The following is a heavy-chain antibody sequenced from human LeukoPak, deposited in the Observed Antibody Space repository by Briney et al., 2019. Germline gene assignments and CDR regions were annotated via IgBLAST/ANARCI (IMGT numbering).Heavy chain of an antibody. CDR2: MNPNSGNT. CDR3: ARGVRVVPAAMAHYYYYMDV. CDR1: GGTFSSYA. D-gene: IGHD2-2*01. J-gene: IGHJ6*03. Sequence: ASVKVSCTASGGTFSSYAISWVRQATGQGLEWMGWMNPNSGNTGYAQKFQGRVTITRNTSISTAYMELSSLRSEDTAVYYCARGVRVVPAAMAHYYYYMDVWGKGTTVTVSS. V-gene: IGHV1-8*03.